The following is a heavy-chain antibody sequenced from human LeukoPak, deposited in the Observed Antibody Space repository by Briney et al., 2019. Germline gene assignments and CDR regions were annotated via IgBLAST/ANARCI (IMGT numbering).Heavy chain of an antibody. J-gene: IGHJ4*02. CDR1: GFTFSHAW. Sequence: GGSLRLSCAASGFTFSHAWMSWVRQGPGKGLECVGRVKSKTDGGTTDYAAPVKGRFTISRDDSKNTLYLQMNSLKTEDTAVYYCTTMSCSSGVCYLFDYWGQGTLVTVSS. CDR2: VKSKTDGGTT. D-gene: IGHD2-8*01. V-gene: IGHV3-15*01. CDR3: TTMSCSSGVCYLFDY.